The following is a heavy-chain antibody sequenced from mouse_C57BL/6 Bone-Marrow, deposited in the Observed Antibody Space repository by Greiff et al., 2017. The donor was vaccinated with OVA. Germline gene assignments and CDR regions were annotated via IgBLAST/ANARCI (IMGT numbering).Heavy chain of an antibody. V-gene: IGHV5-9-1*02. Sequence: EVQRVESGEGLVKPGGSLKLSCAASGFTFSIYAMSWFRPTPERRLAWVSYISRGGDYIYYAPTVKGRFTISRDNARNTLYLQMSSLKSEDTAMYYCTREGGYYGSSYWYFDVWGTGTTVTVSS. CDR1: GFTFSIYA. CDR3: TREGGYYGSSYWYFDV. CDR2: ISRGGDYI. D-gene: IGHD1-1*01. J-gene: IGHJ1*03.